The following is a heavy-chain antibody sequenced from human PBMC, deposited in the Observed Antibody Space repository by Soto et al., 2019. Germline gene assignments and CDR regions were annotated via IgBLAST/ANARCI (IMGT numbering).Heavy chain of an antibody. V-gene: IGHV3-15*07. CDR3: STDTAGIMITFGGVIGDYDYYYGMDV. Sequence: SPSLSCAASRFTFSNAWPTSVRQAPGQGPEWVGRIKSKTDGRTPDYAAPLKGRFTISRDDPKNTLHQQMNSLKTENTTIHSHSTDTAGIMITFGGVIGDYDYYYGMDVLGQGTTGTVS. CDR1: RFTFSNAW. D-gene: IGHD3-16*02. CDR2: IKSKTDGRTP. J-gene: IGHJ6*02.